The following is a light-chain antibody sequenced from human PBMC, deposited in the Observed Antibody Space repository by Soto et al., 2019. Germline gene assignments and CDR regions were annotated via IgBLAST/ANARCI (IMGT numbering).Light chain of an antibody. V-gene: IGLV1-40*01. CDR1: SSNIGAGYD. CDR2: GNS. CDR3: QSYDSSLSGSKV. Sequence: QSALTQAPSVSGAPGQRVTISFTGSSSNIGAGYDVHWYQQLPGTAPKLLIYGNSNRPSGVPDRFSGSKSGTSASLAITGLQAEDEADYYCQSYDSSLSGSKVFGTGTKVTVL. J-gene: IGLJ1*01.